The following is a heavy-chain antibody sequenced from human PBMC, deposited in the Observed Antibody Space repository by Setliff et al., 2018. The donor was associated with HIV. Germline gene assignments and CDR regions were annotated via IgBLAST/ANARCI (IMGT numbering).Heavy chain of an antibody. CDR2: IYYSGST. J-gene: IGHJ6*03. V-gene: IGHV4-59*01. Sequence: SETLSLTCTVSGGSISSYYWSWIRQPPGKGLEWIGYIYYSGSTNYNPSLKSRVIISVDTSKNQFSLKLSSVTAADTAVYYCARDGYYNFWSGYGYYYYYMDVWGKGTTVTVSS. CDR3: ARDGYYNFWSGYGYYYYYMDV. D-gene: IGHD3-3*01. CDR1: GGSISSYY.